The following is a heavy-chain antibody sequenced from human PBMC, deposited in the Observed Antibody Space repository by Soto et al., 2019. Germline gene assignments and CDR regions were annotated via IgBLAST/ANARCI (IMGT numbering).Heavy chain of an antibody. D-gene: IGHD6-13*01. V-gene: IGHV3-48*02. CDR2: ISISGTAI. CDR1: GFTFRSYS. J-gene: IGHJ5*02. CDR3: ARDNGIAGSFDP. Sequence: VGSLRLSCAASGFTFRSYSMNWVRQAPGKGLEWVSYISISGTAIYYADSVKGRFTISRDDAKNSLYLQMNSLRDEDTSVYYCARDNGIAGSFDPWGQGALVTVSS.